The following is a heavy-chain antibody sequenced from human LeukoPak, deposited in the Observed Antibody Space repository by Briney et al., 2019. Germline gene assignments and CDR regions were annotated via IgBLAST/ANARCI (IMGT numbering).Heavy chain of an antibody. CDR2: LSGSGGLT. Sequence: PGGSLRLSCAASGFTFSSYAMSWVRQAPGTGLEWVSALSGSGGLTYYADSVKGRFTISRDNSKNTLYLQMNSLRAEDTAVYYCAKRGYYYDSGGDYYFDYWGQGTLATVSS. CDR1: GFTFSSYA. V-gene: IGHV3-23*01. D-gene: IGHD3-22*01. J-gene: IGHJ4*02. CDR3: AKRGYYYDSGGDYYFDY.